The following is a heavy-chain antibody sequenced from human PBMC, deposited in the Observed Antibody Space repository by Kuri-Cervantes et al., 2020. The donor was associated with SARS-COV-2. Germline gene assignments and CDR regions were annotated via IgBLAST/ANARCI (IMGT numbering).Heavy chain of an antibody. V-gene: IGHV1-2*02. CDR3: ARDKLERDGDRRYYYYYGMDV. CDR1: GYTFTGYY. Sequence: ASVKVFCKASGYTFTGYYMHWLRQAPGQGLEWMGWINPNSGGTNYAQKFQGRVTMTRDTSISTAYMELSRLRSDDTAVYYCARDKLERDGDRRYYYYYGMDVWGQGTTVTVSS. CDR2: INPNSGGT. D-gene: IGHD1-1*01. J-gene: IGHJ6*02.